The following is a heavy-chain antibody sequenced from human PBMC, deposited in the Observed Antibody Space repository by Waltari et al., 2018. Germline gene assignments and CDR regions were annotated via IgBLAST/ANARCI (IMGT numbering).Heavy chain of an antibody. D-gene: IGHD3-22*01. V-gene: IGHV4-34*01. J-gene: IGHJ5*02. Sequence: QVQLQQWGPGLLKPSETLSLTCVVSGGSFSDYSWAWIRQPPGKGLEWIGEIKHTGNTNYNPSLKSRVTLSIDTSKSQISLNLRSVTAADTAVYYCARPLPVGGYYWDLWAQGTLVTVSS. CDR2: IKHTGNT. CDR1: GGSFSDYS. CDR3: ARPLPVGGYYWDL.